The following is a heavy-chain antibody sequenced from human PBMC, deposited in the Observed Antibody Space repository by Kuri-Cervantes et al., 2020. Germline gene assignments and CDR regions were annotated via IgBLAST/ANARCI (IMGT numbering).Heavy chain of an antibody. CDR1: GGSISSYY. CDR3: ARAANSRGYCSGGSCYWAYWFDP. CDR2: IYYSGST. D-gene: IGHD2-15*01. J-gene: IGHJ5*02. Sequence: GSLRLSCTVSGGSISSYYWSWIRQPPGKGLEWIGYIYYSGSTNYNPSLKSRVTISVDTSKNQFSLKLSSVTAADTAAYYCARAANSRGYCSGGSCYWAYWFDPWGQGTLVTVSS. V-gene: IGHV4-59*01.